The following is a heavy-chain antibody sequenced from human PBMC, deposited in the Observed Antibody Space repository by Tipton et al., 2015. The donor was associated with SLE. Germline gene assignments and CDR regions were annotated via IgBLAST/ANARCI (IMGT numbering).Heavy chain of an antibody. Sequence: TLSLTCTVSAGSISSAAYYWSWIRQHPVKGLEWIGHIYYSGSTYYNPSLQSRVTMSVDTSKKQVSLKLSSVTAADTAVYYCARDQEMASGENRFDPWGQGTLVTVSS. CDR1: AGSISSAAYY. D-gene: IGHD5-24*01. J-gene: IGHJ5*02. V-gene: IGHV4-31*03. CDR2: IYYSGST. CDR3: ARDQEMASGENRFDP.